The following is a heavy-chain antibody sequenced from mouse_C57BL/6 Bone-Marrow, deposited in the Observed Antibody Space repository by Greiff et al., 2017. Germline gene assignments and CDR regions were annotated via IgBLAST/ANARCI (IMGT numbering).Heavy chain of an antibody. D-gene: IGHD1-1*01. V-gene: IGHV2-2*01. Sequence: VQLQQSGPGLVQPSQSLSITCTVSGFSLTSYGVHWVRQSPGKGLEWLGVIWSGGSTDYNAAFISRLSISKDNSKSQVFFKMNSLQADDTAIYYWARKGTTVDYWYFDVWGTGTTVTVSS. CDR3: ARKGTTVDYWYFDV. CDR2: IWSGGST. J-gene: IGHJ1*03. CDR1: GFSLTSYG.